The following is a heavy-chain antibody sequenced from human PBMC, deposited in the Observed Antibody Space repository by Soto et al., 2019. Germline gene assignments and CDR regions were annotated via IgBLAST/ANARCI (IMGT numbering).Heavy chain of an antibody. Sequence: PGGSLRLSCAASGFTFSNYGMHWVRQAPGKGLEWVAFISNDGSKNYYADSVRGRFTISRDNSMNTLFLQMNSLRPEDTATYYCVRMQVTMVRGVIFNWFDAWGQGTPVTVSS. J-gene: IGHJ5*02. CDR3: VRMQVTMVRGVIFNWFDA. CDR1: GFTFSNYG. CDR2: ISNDGSKN. D-gene: IGHD3-10*01. V-gene: IGHV3-30*03.